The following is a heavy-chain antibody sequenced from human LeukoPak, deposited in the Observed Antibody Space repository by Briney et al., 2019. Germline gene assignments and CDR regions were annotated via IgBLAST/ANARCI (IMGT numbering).Heavy chain of an antibody. D-gene: IGHD6-19*01. V-gene: IGHV3-21*01. CDR3: ARGIAVAAPDY. CDR2: ISSSSDV. CDR1: GFTFSRFS. Sequence: GGSLRLSCAASGFTFSRFSMNWVRQAPGKGLEWVSSISSSSDVYYADSLKGRSTISRDNAKNSLYLQMNSLRADDTAVYYCARGIAVAAPDYWGQGSLVTVSS. J-gene: IGHJ4*02.